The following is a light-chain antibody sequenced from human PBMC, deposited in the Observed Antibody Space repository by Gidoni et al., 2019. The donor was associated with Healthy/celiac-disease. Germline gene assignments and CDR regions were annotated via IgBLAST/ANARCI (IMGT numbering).Light chain of an antibody. CDR3: QSYDSSLKV. J-gene: IGLJ1*01. V-gene: IGLV1-40*01. CDR1: SSNIGAGYD. Sequence: QSVLPQPPSVSGAPVQRVTISCTGSSSNIGAGYDLHLYQQLPGTAPKLLLYGNSNRPSGVPDRFCGSKSGTSASLAITVLQDEDEADYYCQSYDSSLKVFGTGTKVTVL. CDR2: GNS.